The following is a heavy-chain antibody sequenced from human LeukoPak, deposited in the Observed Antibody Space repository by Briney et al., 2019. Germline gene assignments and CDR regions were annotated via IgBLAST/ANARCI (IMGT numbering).Heavy chain of an antibody. CDR1: GGSISSGDYS. CDR3: ARRNSYFDY. J-gene: IGHJ4*02. V-gene: IGHV4-30-4*01. D-gene: IGHD2/OR15-2a*01. Sequence: SETLSLTCTVSGGSISSGDYSWSWIRQPPGKGLEWIGYIYYSGSTYYNPSLKSRVTISVDTSKDQFSLKLSSVTAADTAVYYCARRNSYFDYWGQGTLVTVSS. CDR2: IYYSGST.